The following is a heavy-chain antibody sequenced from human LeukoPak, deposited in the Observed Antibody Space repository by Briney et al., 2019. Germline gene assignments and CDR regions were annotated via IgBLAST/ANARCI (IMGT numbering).Heavy chain of an antibody. CDR1: GFTFSSYW. Sequence: PGGSLRLSCAAFGFTFSSYWMSWVRQAPGKGLEWVANIKQDGSEKYYVDSVKGRFTISRDNAKNSLYLQMNSLRAEDTAVYYCARSPRGYSYGHIDYWGQGTLVTVSS. CDR2: IKQDGSEK. CDR3: ARSPRGYSYGHIDY. D-gene: IGHD5-18*01. J-gene: IGHJ4*02. V-gene: IGHV3-7*03.